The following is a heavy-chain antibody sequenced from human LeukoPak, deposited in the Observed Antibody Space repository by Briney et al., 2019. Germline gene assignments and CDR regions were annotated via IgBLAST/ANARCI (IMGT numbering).Heavy chain of an antibody. D-gene: IGHD3-3*01. V-gene: IGHV1-2*02. Sequence: ASVKVSCKAPGDTFTGYYMHWVRQAPGQGLEWMGWINPNSGGINYAQKFQGRVTMTRDTSISTAYMELSRLRSDDTAVYYCARSHGGITIRNWFDPWGQGTLVTVSS. J-gene: IGHJ5*02. CDR2: INPNSGGI. CDR1: GDTFTGYY. CDR3: ARSHGGITIRNWFDP.